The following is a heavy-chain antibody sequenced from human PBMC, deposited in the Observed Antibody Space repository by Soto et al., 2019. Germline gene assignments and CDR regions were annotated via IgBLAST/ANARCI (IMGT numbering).Heavy chain of an antibody. CDR3: ARSSGGKFGILMEGNNWFAP. D-gene: IGHD3-16*01. J-gene: IGHJ5*02. Sequence: ASVKVSCKAPRDTFTSYYINWVRQAPGQGLEWMGVINPHGGSTAYAQKFKGRVTLTRDTSASTVYMEVSSLTSEDTAMYYCARSSGGKFGILMEGNNWFAPWGQGNLVVVSS. V-gene: IGHV1-46*01. CDR2: INPHGGST. CDR1: RDTFTSYY.